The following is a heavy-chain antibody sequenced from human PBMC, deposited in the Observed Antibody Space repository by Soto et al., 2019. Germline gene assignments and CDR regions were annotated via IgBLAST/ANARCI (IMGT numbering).Heavy chain of an antibody. Sequence: SETLSLTCTVSGGSISSGDYYWSWINQPPGKGLEWIGYIYYSGSTYYNPSLKSRVTISVDTSKDQFSLKLSSVTAADTAVYYCARSITIFGAYNWFDPWGQGTLVTVSS. V-gene: IGHV4-30-4*01. CDR2: IYYSGST. CDR3: ARSITIFGAYNWFDP. CDR1: GGSISSGDYY. D-gene: IGHD3-3*01. J-gene: IGHJ5*02.